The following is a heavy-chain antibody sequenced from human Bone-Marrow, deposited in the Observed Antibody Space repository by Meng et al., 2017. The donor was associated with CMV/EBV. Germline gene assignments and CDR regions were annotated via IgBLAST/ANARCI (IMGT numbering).Heavy chain of an antibody. V-gene: IGHV4-39*07. CDR1: GGSISTSGYY. CDR3: ARGVPQARPIDY. CDR2: IYYGGST. J-gene: IGHJ4*02. Sequence: SETLSLTCTVSGGSISTSGYYWGWIRQPPGKGLEWIGSIYYGGSTYYSPSLKNRVTISLDTSKSQFSLNLNSVTAADTAVYYCARGVPQARPIDYWGQGTLVTVSS. D-gene: IGHD6-6*01.